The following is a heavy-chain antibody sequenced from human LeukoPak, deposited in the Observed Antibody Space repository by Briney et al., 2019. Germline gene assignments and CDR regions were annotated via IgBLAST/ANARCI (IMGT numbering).Heavy chain of an antibody. CDR2: ISSSGTTV. D-gene: IGHD3-10*01. J-gene: IGHJ4*02. CDR3: ARSTKGDSDH. CDR1: GFTFSSYE. Sequence: QPGGSLRLSCVASGFTFSSYEMNWVRQAPGKGLDWVSYISSSGTTVYYADSVEGRFTISRDNAKNSLYLHMHSLRADDTAVYYCARSTKGDSDHWGQGTLVTVSS. V-gene: IGHV3-48*03.